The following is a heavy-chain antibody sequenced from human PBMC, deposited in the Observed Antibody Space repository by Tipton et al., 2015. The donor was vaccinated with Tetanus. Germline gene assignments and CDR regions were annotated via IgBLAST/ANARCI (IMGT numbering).Heavy chain of an antibody. CDR3: ARLIGFGVVRMVDY. V-gene: IGHV3-21*01. J-gene: IGHJ4*02. CDR2: ISSSSSYI. Sequence: SLRLSCAASGFTFSSYSMNWVRQAPGKGLEWVSSISSSSSYIYYADSVKGRFTISRDNAKNSLYLQMNSLRAEDTAVYYCARLIGFGVVRMVDYWGQGTLVTVSS. D-gene: IGHD3-3*01. CDR1: GFTFSSYS.